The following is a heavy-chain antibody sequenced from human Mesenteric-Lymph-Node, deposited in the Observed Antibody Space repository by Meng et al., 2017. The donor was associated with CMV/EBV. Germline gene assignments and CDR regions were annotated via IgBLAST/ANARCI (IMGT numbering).Heavy chain of an antibody. D-gene: IGHD6-13*01. Sequence: ASVKVSCKVSGYTLTELSMHWVRQAPGKGLEWMGGFDPEDGETIYAQKFQGRVTMTEDTSTDTAYMELSSLRSEVTAVYYCATTAAAGTGTRAYYYYYGMDVWGQGTTVTVSS. J-gene: IGHJ6*02. CDR3: ATTAAAGTGTRAYYYYYGMDV. V-gene: IGHV1-24*01. CDR2: FDPEDGET. CDR1: GYTLTELS.